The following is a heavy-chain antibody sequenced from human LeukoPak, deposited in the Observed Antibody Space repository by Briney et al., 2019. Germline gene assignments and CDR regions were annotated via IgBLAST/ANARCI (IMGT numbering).Heavy chain of an antibody. Sequence: SVKVSCKASGYTFTGYYMHCVRQAPGQGLEWMGWINPNSGGTNYAQKFQGRVTMTRDTSISTAYMELSRLRSDDTAVYYCARPMVRGVKYAFDIWGQGTMVTVSS. J-gene: IGHJ3*02. CDR1: GYTFTGYY. V-gene: IGHV1-2*02. CDR2: INPNSGGT. D-gene: IGHD3-10*01. CDR3: ARPMVRGVKYAFDI.